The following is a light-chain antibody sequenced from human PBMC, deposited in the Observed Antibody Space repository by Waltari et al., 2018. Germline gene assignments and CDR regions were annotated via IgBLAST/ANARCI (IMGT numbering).Light chain of an antibody. CDR1: SSDIGDYNY. CDR2: DVS. J-gene: IGLJ2*01. Sequence: QSALTQTASVSGSPGQSITISCTGTSSDIGDYNYVPWYQQHPGKAPKLMIYDVSKRPSGISNRFSGSKSGNTASLTISGLQAEDEADYYCSSYTSSSTVVFGGGTKLTVL. CDR3: SSYTSSSTVV. V-gene: IGLV2-14*03.